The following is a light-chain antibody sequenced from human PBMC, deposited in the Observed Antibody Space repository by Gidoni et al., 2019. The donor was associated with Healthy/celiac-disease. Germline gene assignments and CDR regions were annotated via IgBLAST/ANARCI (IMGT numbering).Light chain of an antibody. Sequence: SSELTQEPAVSVALGQTVRITWQGDSLRSYYASCYQQKPGQAPVLVIYGKNNRPSGITDRFSGSSSGNTASLTITGALAEDEADCYCNSRDSSGIHWVFGGGTKLTVL. V-gene: IGLV3-19*01. J-gene: IGLJ3*02. CDR3: NSRDSSGIHWV. CDR2: GKN. CDR1: SLRSYY.